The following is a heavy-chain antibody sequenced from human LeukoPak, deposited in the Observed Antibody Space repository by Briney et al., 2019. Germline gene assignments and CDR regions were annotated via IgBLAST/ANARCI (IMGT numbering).Heavy chain of an antibody. CDR3: ARDRNTDFWSGYYTNYFDY. D-gene: IGHD3-3*01. V-gene: IGHV3-21*01. CDR2: ISSSMIYI. Sequence: GGSLRLSCAASGFTFNTYSMNWVRQAPGKGLEWVSSISSSMIYIYYADSVKGRFTISRDNAKNSLSLQMSSLRAEDTAVYYCARDRNTDFWSGYYTNYFDYWGQGTLVIVSS. J-gene: IGHJ4*02. CDR1: GFTFNTYS.